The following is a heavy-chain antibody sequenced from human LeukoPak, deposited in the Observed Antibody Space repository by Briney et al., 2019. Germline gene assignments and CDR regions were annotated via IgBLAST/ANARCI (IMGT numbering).Heavy chain of an antibody. CDR2: ISPDNGNT. CDR3: ARLMGYSDYPFDY. J-gene: IGHJ4*02. Sequence: GASVKVSCKASGYTFTTYGISWVRRAPGQGLEWMGWISPDNGNTIYAQKVQGRVTMTTDTSTSTAYMELGGLRSDDTALYYCARLMGYSDYPFDYWGQGTLVTVSS. D-gene: IGHD4-11*01. CDR1: GYTFTTYG. V-gene: IGHV1-18*01.